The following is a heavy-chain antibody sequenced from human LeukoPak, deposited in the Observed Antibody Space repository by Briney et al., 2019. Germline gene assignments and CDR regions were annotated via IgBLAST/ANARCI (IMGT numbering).Heavy chain of an antibody. V-gene: IGHV3-15*01. D-gene: IGHD3-9*01. Sequence: GGSLRLSCAASGFTFSNACMSWVRQAPGKGLEWVGRIKSKTDGGTTDYAAPVKGRFTISRDDSKNTLYLQMNSLKTEDTAVYYCTTEGYDILTGLYYFDYWGQGTLVTVSS. J-gene: IGHJ4*02. CDR3: TTEGYDILTGLYYFDY. CDR1: GFTFSNAC. CDR2: IKSKTDGGTT.